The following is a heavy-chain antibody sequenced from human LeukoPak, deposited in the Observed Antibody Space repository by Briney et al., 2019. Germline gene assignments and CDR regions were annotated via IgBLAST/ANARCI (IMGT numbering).Heavy chain of an antibody. CDR1: GYTFITYG. CDR2: ISAHNDNT. V-gene: IGHV1-18*01. D-gene: IGHD5-24*01. Sequence: ASVKVSCKASGYTFITYGINWVRQAPGQGLEWMGWISAHNDNTNYAQKFQGRVTMATDTSTSTAYMELRSLRSDDTAVYFCARHKVVEMPTSHWYFDLWGRGTLVTVSS. CDR3: ARHKVVEMPTSHWYFDL. J-gene: IGHJ2*01.